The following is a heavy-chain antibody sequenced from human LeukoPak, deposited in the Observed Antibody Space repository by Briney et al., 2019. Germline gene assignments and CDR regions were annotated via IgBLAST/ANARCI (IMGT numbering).Heavy chain of an antibody. V-gene: IGHV3-48*02. D-gene: IGHD7-27*01. Sequence: HPGGFLRLSCAASGFTFSSYSMNWVRQAPGKGLEWVSYISSSSSTIYYADSVKGRFTVSRDNAKNSLYLQMNSLRDEDAAVYYCARDLGVVSHYYFDHWGQGTLVTVSS. CDR3: ARDLGVVSHYYFDH. CDR1: GFTFSSYS. CDR2: ISSSSSTI. J-gene: IGHJ4*02.